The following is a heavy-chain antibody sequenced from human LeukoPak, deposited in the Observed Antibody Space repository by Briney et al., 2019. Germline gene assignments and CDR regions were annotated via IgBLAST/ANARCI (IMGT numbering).Heavy chain of an antibody. Sequence: GGSLTLSCAASGYTISNYAMYWGRQAPGKGLEWVSTITGSGGSTYYSDSVKGRFTISRDNSMNTLYLQMTSLRAADTAVYYCAKGFCDYTVAQHFHHWGQGTLVSVSS. CDR2: ITGSGGST. CDR1: GYTISNYA. J-gene: IGHJ1*01. D-gene: IGHD4-11*01. CDR3: AKGFCDYTVAQHFHH. V-gene: IGHV3-23*01.